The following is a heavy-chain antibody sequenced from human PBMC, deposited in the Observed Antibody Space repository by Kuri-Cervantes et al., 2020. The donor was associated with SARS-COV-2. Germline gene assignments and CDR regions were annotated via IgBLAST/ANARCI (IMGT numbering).Heavy chain of an antibody. V-gene: IGHV1-2*04. Sequence: ASVKVSCKASGYTFTGYYMHWGRQAPGQRLEWMGWINPNSGGTNYAQKFQGWVTMTRDTSISTAYMELSRLRSDDTAVYYCAREHSPSEDSSSSILAKYYYGMDVWGKGTTVTVSS. CDR1: GYTFTGYY. J-gene: IGHJ6*04. D-gene: IGHD6-6*01. CDR2: INPNSGGT. CDR3: AREHSPSEDSSSSILAKYYYGMDV.